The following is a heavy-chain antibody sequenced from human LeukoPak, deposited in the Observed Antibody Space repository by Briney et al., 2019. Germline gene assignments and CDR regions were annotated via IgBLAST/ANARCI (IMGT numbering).Heavy chain of an antibody. D-gene: IGHD3-3*01. CDR3: ARGAHTFGVVILIYFDY. CDR2: IYYSGST. Sequence: PSETLSLTCTVSGGSISSSSYYWGWIRQPPGKGLEWVGSIYYSGSTYYNPSLKSRVTISVDTSKNQFSLKLSSVTAADTAVYYCARGAHTFGVVILIYFDYWGQGTLVTVSS. CDR1: GGSISSSSYY. J-gene: IGHJ4*02. V-gene: IGHV4-39*01.